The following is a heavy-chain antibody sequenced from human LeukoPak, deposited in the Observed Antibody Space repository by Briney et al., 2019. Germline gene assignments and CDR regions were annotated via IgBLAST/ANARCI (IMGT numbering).Heavy chain of an antibody. V-gene: IGHV4-59*01. CDR2: IYYSGST. CDR3: ARAAVAEYFDWLSRPNAPNWYFDL. Sequence: PSETLSLTCAVYGGSFSGYYWSWIRQPPGKGLEWIGYIYYSGSTNYNPSLESQVTISVDTSKNQFSLKLSSVTAADTAVYYCARAAVAEYFDWLSRPNAPNWYFDLWGRGTLVTVSS. CDR1: GGSFSGYY. J-gene: IGHJ2*01. D-gene: IGHD3-9*01.